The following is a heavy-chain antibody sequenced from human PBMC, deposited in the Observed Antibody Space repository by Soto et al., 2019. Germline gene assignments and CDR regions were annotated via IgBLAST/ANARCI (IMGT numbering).Heavy chain of an antibody. Sequence: SGPTLVNPTQTLTLTCTFSGFSLTTSGVGVGWIRQPPGKALEWLALIYWNDDKRYSPSLRGRLTITKDTSKNQVVLAMTNMDPVGTATYYCAHHTITPATNWFDPCGLGPLVTVYS. CDR1: GFSLTTSGVG. J-gene: IGHJ5*02. CDR2: IYWNDDK. D-gene: IGHD2-2*01. CDR3: AHHTITPATNWFDP. V-gene: IGHV2-5*01.